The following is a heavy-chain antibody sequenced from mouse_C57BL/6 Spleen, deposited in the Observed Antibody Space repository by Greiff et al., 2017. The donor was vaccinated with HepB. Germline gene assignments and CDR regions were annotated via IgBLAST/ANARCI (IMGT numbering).Heavy chain of an antibody. V-gene: IGHV2-5*01. D-gene: IGHD2-2*01. J-gene: IGHJ2*01. Sequence: QVQLQQSGPGLVQPSQSLSITCTVSGFSLTSYGIHWVRQSPGKGLEWLGVIWRGGSTDYNAAFMSRLSITNDNSKSQVFFKMNSLQADDTATYYCAKENYGYDEGFYFDYWGQGTTLTVSS. CDR2: IWRGGST. CDR3: AKENYGYDEGFYFDY. CDR1: GFSLTSYG.